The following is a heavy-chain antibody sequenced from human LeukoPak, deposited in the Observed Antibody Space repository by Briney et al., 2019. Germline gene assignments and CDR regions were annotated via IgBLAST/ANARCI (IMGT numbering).Heavy chain of an antibody. D-gene: IGHD3-9*01. CDR1: GGSISSSSYY. J-gene: IGHJ4*02. Sequence: PSETLSLTCTVSGGSISSSSYYWGWIRQPPGKGLEWIGSIYYSGSTYYNPSLKSRVTISVDTSKNQFSLKLSSVTAADTAVYYCAREYDILTGTYDYWGQGTLVTVSS. CDR2: IYYSGST. V-gene: IGHV4-39*07. CDR3: AREYDILTGTYDY.